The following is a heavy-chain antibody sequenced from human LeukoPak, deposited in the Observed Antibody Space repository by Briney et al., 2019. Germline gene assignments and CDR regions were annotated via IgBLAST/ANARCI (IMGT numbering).Heavy chain of an antibody. Sequence: SVKVSCKASGGTFSSYAISWVRQAPGQGLEWMGRIIPIFGTANYAQKLQGRVTITTDESTSTAYMELSSLRSGDTAVYYCARESQDTAMGDYFDYWGQGTLVTVSS. D-gene: IGHD5-18*01. V-gene: IGHV1-69*05. CDR1: GGTFSSYA. CDR2: IIPIFGTA. J-gene: IGHJ4*02. CDR3: ARESQDTAMGDYFDY.